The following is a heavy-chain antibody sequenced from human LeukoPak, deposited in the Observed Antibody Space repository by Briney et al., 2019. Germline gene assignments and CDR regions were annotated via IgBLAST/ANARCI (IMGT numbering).Heavy chain of an antibody. Sequence: ASVKVSCKASGYTFTSYYMHWVRQAPGQGLEWMGIINPSGGSTSYAQKFQGRVTMTRDTSTSTAYMELRSLRSDDTAVYYCARVRGVISPFDYWGQGTLVTVSS. CDR1: GYTFTSYY. V-gene: IGHV1-46*01. D-gene: IGHD3-10*01. J-gene: IGHJ4*02. CDR2: INPSGGST. CDR3: ARVRGVISPFDY.